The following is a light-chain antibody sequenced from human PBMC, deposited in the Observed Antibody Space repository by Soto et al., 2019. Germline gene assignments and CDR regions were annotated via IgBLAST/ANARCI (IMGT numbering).Light chain of an antibody. J-gene: IGKJ4*01. CDR3: QQANSFPLT. CDR1: QGISNW. Sequence: DIQMTQSPSSVSASVGDRVSITCRASQGISNWLAWYQQKPGRAPKLLIYTGSSLQSGVPSRFSGTGSGTDFTLSISSLQPEDVATYYCQQANSFPLTFGGGTKVEIK. CDR2: TGS. V-gene: IGKV1-12*01.